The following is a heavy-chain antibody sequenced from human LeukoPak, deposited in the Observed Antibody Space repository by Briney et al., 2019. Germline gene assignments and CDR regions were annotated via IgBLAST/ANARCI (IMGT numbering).Heavy chain of an antibody. J-gene: IGHJ6*03. D-gene: IGHD2-2*02. CDR3: ARDIYSGGVVVPAAIRGYYYYYMDV. CDR1: GGSISTYY. CDR2: VYYVGST. V-gene: IGHV4-59*12. Sequence: PSETLSLTCTVTGGSISTYYWSWIRQSPGKGLEWIGYVYYVGSTSYNPSLVGRVTISVDTSKNQFSLKLSSVTAADTAVYYCARDIYSGGVVVPAAIRGYYYYYMDVWGKGTTVTVSS.